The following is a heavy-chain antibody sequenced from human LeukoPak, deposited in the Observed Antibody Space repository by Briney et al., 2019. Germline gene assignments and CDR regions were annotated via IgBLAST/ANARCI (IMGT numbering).Heavy chain of an antibody. Sequence: GGSLRLSRAASGFTFSSYAMSWVRRAPGKGLEWVSAISGSGGSTFYADSGKGRFTISRDNSKNTLYLQMNSLRAEDTAVYYCAKQPVPYGDQYYFDYWGQGTLVTVSS. CDR1: GFTFSSYA. CDR2: ISGSGGST. J-gene: IGHJ4*02. CDR3: AKQPVPYGDQYYFDY. V-gene: IGHV3-23*01. D-gene: IGHD4-17*01.